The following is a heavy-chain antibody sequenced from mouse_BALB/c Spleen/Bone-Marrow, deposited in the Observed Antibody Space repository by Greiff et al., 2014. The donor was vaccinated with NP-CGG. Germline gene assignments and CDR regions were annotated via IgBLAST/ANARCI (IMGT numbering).Heavy chain of an antibody. V-gene: IGHV7-3*02. CDR3: ARDNYYGYHWYFDV. D-gene: IGHD1-2*01. CDR1: GFTFTYYY. CDR2: IRNKANGYTT. Sequence: EVHLVESGGGLVQPGGSLRLSCATSGFTFTYYYMSWVRQPPGKALEWLVFIRNKANGYTTEYSASVKGRFTISRDNSQSILYLQMNTLRAEDSATYYCARDNYYGYHWYFDVWGAGTTVTVSS. J-gene: IGHJ1*01.